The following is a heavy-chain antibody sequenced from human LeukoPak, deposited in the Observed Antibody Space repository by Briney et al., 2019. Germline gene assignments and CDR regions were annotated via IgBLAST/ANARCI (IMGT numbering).Heavy chain of an antibody. Sequence: GSLRLSCAASGFIFSRHGMHWVRQAPGKGLECVAFIRYDGNNKYYADSVKGRFTISRDNSKNTLYLQMNSLRAEDTAVYYCASLDYGDGVDYWGQGTLVTVSS. V-gene: IGHV3-30*02. CDR1: GFIFSRHG. CDR3: ASLDYGDGVDY. D-gene: IGHD4-17*01. J-gene: IGHJ4*02. CDR2: IRYDGNNK.